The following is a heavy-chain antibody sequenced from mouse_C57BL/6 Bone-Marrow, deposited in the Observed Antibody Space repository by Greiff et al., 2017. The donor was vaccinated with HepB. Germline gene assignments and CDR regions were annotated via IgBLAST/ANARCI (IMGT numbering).Heavy chain of an antibody. CDR1: GYTFTDYY. Sequence: VQLQQSGPVLVKPGASVKMSCKASGYTFTDYYMNWVKQSHGKSLEWIGVINPYNGGTSYNQKFKGKATLTVDKSSSTAYMELNSLTSEDSAVYYCARSDYGSPYWGQGTTLTVSS. J-gene: IGHJ2*01. CDR3: ARSDYGSPY. D-gene: IGHD1-1*01. CDR2: INPYNGGT. V-gene: IGHV1-19*01.